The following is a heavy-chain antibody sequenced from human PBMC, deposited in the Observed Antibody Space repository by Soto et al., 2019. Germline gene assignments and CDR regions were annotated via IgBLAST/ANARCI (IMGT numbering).Heavy chain of an antibody. J-gene: IGHJ4*02. D-gene: IGHD2-15*01. CDR2: VKSKADGGTA. CDR3: TTVTVVDVHSDY. V-gene: IGHV3-15*01. Sequence: PGGSLRLSCAAPGFTFSNAWMSWVRQAPGKGLEWVGRVKSKADGGTADYPAPVKGRFTISRDDSENTLYLQMNSLKTEDTAVYYCTTVTVVDVHSDYWGQGTLVTVS. CDR1: GFTFSNAW.